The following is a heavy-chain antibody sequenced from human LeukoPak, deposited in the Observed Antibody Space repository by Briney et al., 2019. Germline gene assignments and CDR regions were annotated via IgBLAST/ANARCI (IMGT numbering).Heavy chain of an antibody. J-gene: IGHJ3*02. V-gene: IGHV3-23*01. CDR3: AKSDREFRVRSAFDI. D-gene: IGHD3-10*01. Sequence: SGGSLRLSCAASGFTFSDYYMSCVRQAPGKGLEWVSAISGSGGSTYYADSVKGRFTISRDNSKNTLYLQMNSLRAEDTAVYYCAKSDREFRVRSAFDIWGQGTMVTVSS. CDR1: GFTFSDYY. CDR2: ISGSGGST.